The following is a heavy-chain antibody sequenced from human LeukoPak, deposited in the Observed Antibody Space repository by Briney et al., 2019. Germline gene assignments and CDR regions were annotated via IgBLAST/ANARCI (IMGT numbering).Heavy chain of an antibody. CDR2: INHSGST. J-gene: IGHJ6*03. Sequence: SETLSLTCAVYGGSFSGYYWSWLRQPPGKGLEWIGEINHSGSTNYNPSLKSRVTMSVDTSKNQFSLKLSSVTAADTAVYYCARDRYYYDSSGYIRMDVWGKGTTVTISS. CDR3: ARDRYYYDSSGYIRMDV. D-gene: IGHD3-22*01. V-gene: IGHV4-34*01. CDR1: GGSFSGYY.